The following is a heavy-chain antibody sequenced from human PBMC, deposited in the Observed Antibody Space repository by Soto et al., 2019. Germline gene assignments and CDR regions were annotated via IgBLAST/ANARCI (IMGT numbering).Heavy chain of an antibody. V-gene: IGHV3-48*03. D-gene: IGHD2-8*01. CDR1: GFNFSNYD. Sequence: GGSLRLSCVTSGFNFSNYDMNWVRQAPGRGMEWIAFITATGFTTFYADSVRPRFTISRDNAQESVFLQMDSLTVEDTGIYYCARGGVYWGRGTPVTVSS. CDR3: ARGGVY. J-gene: IGHJ4*02. CDR2: ITATGFTT.